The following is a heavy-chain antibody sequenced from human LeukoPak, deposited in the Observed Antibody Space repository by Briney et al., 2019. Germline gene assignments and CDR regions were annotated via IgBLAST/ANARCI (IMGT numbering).Heavy chain of an antibody. CDR2: ITSSSSYI. CDR3: ARDLAYGDGRY. Sequence: PGGSLRLSCAASGFTFSIHSMNWVRQAPRKGLEGVSSITSSSSYIYYADSVKGPFTISRDDAKNSLYLQMDSLRAEDTAVYYCARDLAYGDGRYWGQGTLVTVSS. D-gene: IGHD4-17*01. J-gene: IGHJ4*02. CDR1: GFTFSIHS. V-gene: IGHV3-21*01.